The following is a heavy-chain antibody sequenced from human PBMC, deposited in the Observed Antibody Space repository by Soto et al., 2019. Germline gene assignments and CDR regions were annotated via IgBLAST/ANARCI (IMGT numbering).Heavy chain of an antibody. CDR3: ARDHRLIDTDMVPWFDP. CDR1: VFTFSIYS. V-gene: IGHV3-21*01. CDR2: ISSSSSYI. Sequence: PRGSLLLSCAASVFTFSIYSMNWVRQAPGKGLEWVSSISSSSSYIYYADSVKGRFTISRDNAKNSLYLQMKSLRAEDTAVYYCARDHRLIDTDMVPWFDPWGQGTMVTVSS. D-gene: IGHD5-18*01. J-gene: IGHJ5*02.